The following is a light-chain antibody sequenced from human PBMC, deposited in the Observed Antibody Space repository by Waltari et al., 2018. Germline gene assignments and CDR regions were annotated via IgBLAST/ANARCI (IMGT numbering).Light chain of an antibody. V-gene: IGKV3-20*01. J-gene: IGKJ1*01. Sequence: TQSPGTLSLSPGERATLSCRASQSFTRYLAWYQHKPGQAPRLLIYDASTRAAGIADRFSGSGFGTDFTLTISRLEPEDSAVYYCHHYVRLPVTFGQGTKVEIK. CDR2: DAS. CDR3: HHYVRLPVT. CDR1: QSFTRY.